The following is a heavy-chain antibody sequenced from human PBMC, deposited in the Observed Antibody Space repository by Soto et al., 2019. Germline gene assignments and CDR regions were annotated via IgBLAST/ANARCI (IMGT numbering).Heavy chain of an antibody. J-gene: IGHJ3*02. V-gene: IGHV4-28*01. CDR2: IYYSGST. CDR3: ARKNGVLDAFDI. CDR1: GYSISSSNW. D-gene: IGHD4-17*01. Sequence: QVQLQESGPGLVKPSDTLSHTCAVSGYSISSSNWWGWIRQPPGKGLEWIGYIYYSGSTYYNPSPNSRVSLSVHTSNNHFSLKLISVSAVDTAVYYCARKNGVLDAFDIWGQGTMVTVSS.